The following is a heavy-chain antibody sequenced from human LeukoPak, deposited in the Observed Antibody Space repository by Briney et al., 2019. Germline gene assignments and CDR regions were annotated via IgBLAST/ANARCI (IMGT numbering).Heavy chain of an antibody. D-gene: IGHD6-19*01. J-gene: IGHJ4*02. CDR1: GYTLTELS. V-gene: IGHV1-24*01. CDR2: FDPEDGET. Sequence: ASVKASCKVSGYTLTELSMHWVRQAPGKGLEWMGGFDPEDGETIYAQKFQGRVTMTEDTSTDTAYMELSSLRSEDTAVYYCATVSSGWYGGDYWGQGTLVTVSS. CDR3: ATVSSGWYGGDY.